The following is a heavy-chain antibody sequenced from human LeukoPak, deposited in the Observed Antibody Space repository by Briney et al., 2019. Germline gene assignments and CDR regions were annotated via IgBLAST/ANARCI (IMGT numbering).Heavy chain of an antibody. CDR3: ASSLLWFGANFDY. CDR2: INQDGSQK. Sequence: PGGSLRLSCAASGFTFSTYWMSWVRQAPGKGLEWVANINQDGSQKYYGDSVKGRFTISRDNSKNTLYLQMNSLRAEDTAVYYCASSLLWFGANFDYWGQGTLVTVSS. CDR1: GFTFSTYW. V-gene: IGHV3-7*01. D-gene: IGHD3-10*01. J-gene: IGHJ4*02.